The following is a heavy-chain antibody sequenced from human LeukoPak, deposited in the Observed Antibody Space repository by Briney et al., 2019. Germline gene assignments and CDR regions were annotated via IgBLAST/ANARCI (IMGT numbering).Heavy chain of an antibody. D-gene: IGHD3-22*01. CDR3: ARDYGWDIGGYYLSY. V-gene: IGHV1-69*04. CDR1: GGTFSSYA. CDR2: IIPILGIA. Sequence: ASVKVSCKASGGTFSSYAISWVRQAPGQGLEWMGRIIPILGIANYAQKFQGRVTITADKSTSTAYMELSSLRSEDTAVYYCARDYGWDIGGYYLSYWGQGTLVTVSS. J-gene: IGHJ4*02.